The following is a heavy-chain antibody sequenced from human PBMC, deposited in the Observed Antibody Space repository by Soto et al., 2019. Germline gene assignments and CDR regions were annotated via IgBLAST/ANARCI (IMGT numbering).Heavy chain of an antibody. CDR3: ARNQGPYNPNWFDP. V-gene: IGHV4-39*01. D-gene: IGHD1-20*01. J-gene: IGHJ5*02. CDR1: GGSISSSSYY. CDR2: IYYSGST. Sequence: QLQLQESGPGLVKPSETLSLTCTVSGGSISSSSYYWGWIRQPPGKGLEWIGSIYYSGSTYYNPSLKSRVTISVDTSKNQFSLKLSSVTAADTAVYYCARNQGPYNPNWFDPWGQGTLVTVSS.